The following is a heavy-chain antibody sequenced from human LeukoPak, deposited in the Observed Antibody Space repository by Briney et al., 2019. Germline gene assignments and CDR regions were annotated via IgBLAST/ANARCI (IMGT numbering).Heavy chain of an antibody. CDR3: ARAEDTAMVYYYGMDV. J-gene: IGHJ6*02. CDR2: INAGNGNT. Sequence: GASVNVSCKASGYTFTSYAMHWVRQAPGQRLEWMGWINAGNGNTKYSQKFQGRVTITRDTSASTAYMELSSLRSEDTAVYYCARAEDTAMVYYYGMDVWGQGTTVTVSS. D-gene: IGHD5-18*01. CDR1: GYTFTSYA. V-gene: IGHV1-3*01.